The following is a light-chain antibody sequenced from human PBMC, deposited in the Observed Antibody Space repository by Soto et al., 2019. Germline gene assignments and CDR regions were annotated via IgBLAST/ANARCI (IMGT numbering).Light chain of an antibody. CDR3: QQCDNWPLYT. Sequence: EIVMTQSPATLSVSPGATATLSCRASQSIGTNLAWYQQRPGQAPRLLIYGASTRATGIPARFSGSGSGTEFTLTISSLQSEDFAVYSCQQCDNWPLYTFGQGTKLEI. J-gene: IGKJ2*01. CDR2: GAS. V-gene: IGKV3-15*01. CDR1: QSIGTN.